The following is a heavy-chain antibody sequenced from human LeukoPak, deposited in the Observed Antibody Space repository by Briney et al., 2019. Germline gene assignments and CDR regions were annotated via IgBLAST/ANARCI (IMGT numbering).Heavy chain of an antibody. CDR2: IYHSGST. CDR1: GGSISSGGYS. V-gene: IGHV4-30-2*01. J-gene: IGHJ4*02. CDR3: ARGIYDYVWGSYRPGYYIDY. D-gene: IGHD3-16*02. Sequence: SQTLSLTCAVSGGSISSGGYSWGWIRQPPGKGLEWVGYIYHSGSTYYNPSLKSRVTISVDRSKNQFSLKLSSVTAADTAVYYCARGIYDYVWGSYRPGYYIDYWGEGSLVTVSS.